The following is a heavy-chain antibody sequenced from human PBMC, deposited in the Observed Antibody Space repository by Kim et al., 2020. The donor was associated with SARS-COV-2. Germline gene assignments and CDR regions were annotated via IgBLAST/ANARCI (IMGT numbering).Heavy chain of an antibody. CDR2: IIPIFGTA. Sequence: SVKVSCKASGGTFSSYAISWVRQAPGQGLEWMGGIIPIFGTANYAQKFQGRVTITADESTSTAYMELSSLRSEDTAVYYCARAGPARYSSSWYPADWYFDLWGRGTLVTVSS. CDR3: ARAGPARYSSSWYPADWYFDL. CDR1: GGTFSSYA. D-gene: IGHD6-13*01. J-gene: IGHJ2*01. V-gene: IGHV1-69*13.